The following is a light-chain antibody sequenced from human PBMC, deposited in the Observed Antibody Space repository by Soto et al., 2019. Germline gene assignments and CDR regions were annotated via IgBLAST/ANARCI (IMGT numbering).Light chain of an antibody. CDR3: TQSYNSPRT. J-gene: IGKJ1*01. Sequence: DIPMTQSPYSRSASVGARVTLTCRASQSISNYLNWYRQKPGKAPRLLIHAASSLQSGVPSRFSGRGSGTEYTHTIRSLEPADFAIYYCTQSYNSPRTFGRGTKVEIK. CDR2: AAS. CDR1: QSISNY. V-gene: IGKV1-39*01.